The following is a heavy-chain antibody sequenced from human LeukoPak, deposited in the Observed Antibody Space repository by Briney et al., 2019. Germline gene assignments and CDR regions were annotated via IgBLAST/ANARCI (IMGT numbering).Heavy chain of an antibody. CDR2: IKHDGSEK. J-gene: IGHJ4*02. D-gene: IGHD2-2*01. Sequence: GGSLRLSCSASGFTFSSYWMSWVRQAPGKGLEWVANIKHDGSEKYYVGSVKGRFTISRDNAKNSLYLQMNSLRAEDTAVYYCARDWRGRVVVVPAAPFDYWGQGTLVTVSS. CDR3: ARDWRGRVVVVPAAPFDY. V-gene: IGHV3-7*01. CDR1: GFTFSSYW.